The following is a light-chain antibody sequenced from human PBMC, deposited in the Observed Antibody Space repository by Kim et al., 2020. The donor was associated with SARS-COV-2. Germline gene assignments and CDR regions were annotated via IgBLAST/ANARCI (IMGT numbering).Light chain of an antibody. CDR1: NIGNKN. Sequence: SYELTQPPSVSVAPGEAAKIPCAGNNIGNKNVQWSQQKAGQAPVLVISHDSDLPSEIPDRFSGSNSENTATLTISRVEAGDEADYYCQVWDGSTDHYVFGTGTKVTVL. CDR2: HDS. J-gene: IGLJ1*01. V-gene: IGLV3-21*04. CDR3: QVWDGSTDHYV.